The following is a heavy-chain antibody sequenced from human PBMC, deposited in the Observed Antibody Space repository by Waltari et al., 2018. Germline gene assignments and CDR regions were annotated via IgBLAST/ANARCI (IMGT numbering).Heavy chain of an antibody. V-gene: IGHV3-66*01. CDR2: IYSGGSK. CDR3: ARDGNGGGV. D-gene: IGHD3-16*01. Sequence: EVQLVESGGGLVQPGGSLRLSCTASGFTVGNNYMNWVRQAPGKGLEWVSLIYSGGSKDYADSVKGRFTISRDSSKNTLYLQMNSLRAEDSAVYYCARDGNGGGVWGRGTTVTVSS. CDR1: GFTVGNNY. J-gene: IGHJ6*02.